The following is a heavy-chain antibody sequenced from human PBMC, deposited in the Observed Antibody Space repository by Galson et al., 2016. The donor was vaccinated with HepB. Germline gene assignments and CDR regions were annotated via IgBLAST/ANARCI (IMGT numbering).Heavy chain of an antibody. CDR1: GDSVSSDSAA. J-gene: IGHJ6*02. V-gene: IGHV6-1*01. CDR2: TYFRSRWFN. CDR3: ARGGNGLDV. D-gene: IGHD1-26*01. Sequence: CAISGDSVSSDSAAWNWIRQSPSRGLEWLGRTYFRSRWFNDYAVSVRSRITFKSDTSKNHFSLHLNSVTPDDTAVYFCARGGNGLDVWGQGTTVTVSS.